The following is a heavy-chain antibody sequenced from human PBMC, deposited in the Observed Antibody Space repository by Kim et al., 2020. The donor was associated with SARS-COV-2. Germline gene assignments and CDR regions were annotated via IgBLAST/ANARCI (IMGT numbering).Heavy chain of an antibody. V-gene: IGHV3-23*01. J-gene: IGHJ4*02. CDR1: GFTFDSYA. CDR3: AKAKRNYGDHDFDS. D-gene: IGHD4-17*01. Sequence: GGSLRLSCAASGFTFDSYAMSWVRQPPGKGLQWVSTLSRSADHTYYADSVEGRFTVFRDTSKNTFYLQMNSLRAEDTAFYYCAKAKRNYGDHDFDSWGQG. CDR2: LSRSADHT.